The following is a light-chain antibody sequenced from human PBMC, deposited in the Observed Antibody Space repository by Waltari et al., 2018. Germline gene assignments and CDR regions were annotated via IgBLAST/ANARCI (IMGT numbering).Light chain of an antibody. CDR1: NSNLGAGYD. J-gene: IGLJ2*01. CDR2: ANT. Sequence: QSVLTQPPSVSGAPGQRVTISCTGSNSNLGAGYDVQWYQQLPGTAPKLLIYANTNRPSGVPDRFSGSKSGTSASLAITGLQAEDEADYYCQSYDTSLSGSGVFGGGTKLTVL. CDR3: QSYDTSLSGSGV. V-gene: IGLV1-40*01.